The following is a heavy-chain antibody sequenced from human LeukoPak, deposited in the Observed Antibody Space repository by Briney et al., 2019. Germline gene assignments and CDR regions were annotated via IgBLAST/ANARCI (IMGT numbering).Heavy chain of an antibody. D-gene: IGHD6-6*01. J-gene: IGHJ4*02. V-gene: IGHV3-48*03. CDR2: INSGGDNI. CDR1: GFAFSSHE. Sequence: GGSLRLSCSASGFAFSSHEMNWVRQAPGKGLEWLSYINSGGDNIYYADSVKGRFTISRDNAKNTLYLQVNSLRAEDTAVYYCAREYSSWFDYWGQGTLVTVSS. CDR3: AREYSSWFDY.